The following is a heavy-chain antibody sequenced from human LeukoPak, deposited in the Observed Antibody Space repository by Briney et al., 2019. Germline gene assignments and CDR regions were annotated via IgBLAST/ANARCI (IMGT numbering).Heavy chain of an antibody. D-gene: IGHD6-25*01. CDR3: ARGIAAGFDP. V-gene: IGHV1-8*02. CDR1: GFTFTSHG. Sequence: ASVKVTCRASGFTFTSHGFTWVRQATGQGLEWMGWMNPNSGNTGYAQKFQGRVTMTRNTSISTAYMELSSLRSEDTAVYYCARGIAAGFDPWGQGTLVTVSS. J-gene: IGHJ5*02. CDR2: MNPNSGNT.